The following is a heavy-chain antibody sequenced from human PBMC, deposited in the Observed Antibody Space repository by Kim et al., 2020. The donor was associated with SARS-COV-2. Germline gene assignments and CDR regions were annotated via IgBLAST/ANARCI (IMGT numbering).Heavy chain of an antibody. Sequence: RFTIARDNAKNSLYLQMNSLRAEDTAVYYCARDSSYDILTGYYNPGYFDYWGQGTLVTVSS. D-gene: IGHD3-9*01. J-gene: IGHJ4*02. CDR3: ARDSSYDILTGYYNPGYFDY. V-gene: IGHV3-11*06.